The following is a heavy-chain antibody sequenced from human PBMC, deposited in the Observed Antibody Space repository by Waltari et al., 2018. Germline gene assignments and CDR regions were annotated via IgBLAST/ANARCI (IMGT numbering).Heavy chain of an antibody. CDR3: ARARGRELGKYYFDY. CDR2: INHSGST. J-gene: IGHJ4*02. V-gene: IGHV4-34*01. D-gene: IGHD7-27*01. CDR1: GGSFSGYY. Sequence: QVQLQQWGAGLLKPSETLSLTCAVYGGSFSGYYWSWIRQPPGKGLAWIGEINHSGSTNYNPSLKSRVTISVDTSKNQFSLKLSSVTAADTAVYYCARARGRELGKYYFDYWGQGTLVTVSS.